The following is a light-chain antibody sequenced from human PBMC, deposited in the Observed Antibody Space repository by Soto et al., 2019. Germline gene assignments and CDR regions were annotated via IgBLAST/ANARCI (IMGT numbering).Light chain of an antibody. V-gene: IGKV3-20*01. CDR2: GAS. CDR1: QSVSSSY. Sequence: EIVLTQSPGTLSLSPGERATLSCRASQSVSSSYLAWYQQKPGQAPRLLIYGASSRATGIPDRFSGSGSGTDFTLTISRLEPEDFAVYYCQQDGSSPAVTFGGGTKVEIQ. CDR3: QQDGSSPAVT. J-gene: IGKJ4*01.